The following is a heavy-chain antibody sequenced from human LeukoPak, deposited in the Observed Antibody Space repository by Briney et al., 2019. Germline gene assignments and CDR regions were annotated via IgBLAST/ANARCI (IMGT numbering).Heavy chain of an antibody. Sequence: SETLSLTCSVSGYSISNGYYWGWIRQPPGKGLEWIGEINHSGSTNYNPSLKSRVTISVDSSKNQFSLKLSSVTAADTAVYYCARGCRRTIVVVPAAARRNNWFDPWGQGTLVTVSS. D-gene: IGHD2-2*01. CDR2: INHSGST. CDR1: GYSISNGYY. V-gene: IGHV4-38-2*02. CDR3: ARGCRRTIVVVPAAARRNNWFDP. J-gene: IGHJ5*02.